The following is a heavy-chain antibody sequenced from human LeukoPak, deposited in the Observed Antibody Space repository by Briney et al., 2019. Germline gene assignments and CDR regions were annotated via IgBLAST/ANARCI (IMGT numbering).Heavy chain of an antibody. CDR1: GFSFNNYR. D-gene: IGHD6-25*01. Sequence: GGSLRLSCVASGFSFNNYRMTWDRQAPGKGLEWVANIKQDGSEKQYVDSVKGRFAISRDNAKKSLYLQINTLRAEDTAVYYCVRGPHIAATSYWGQGTLVTVSS. J-gene: IGHJ4*02. V-gene: IGHV3-7*03. CDR3: VRGPHIAATSY. CDR2: IKQDGSEK.